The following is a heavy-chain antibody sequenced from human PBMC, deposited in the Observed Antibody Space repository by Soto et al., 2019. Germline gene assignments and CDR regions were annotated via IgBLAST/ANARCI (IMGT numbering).Heavy chain of an antibody. CDR1: GFTFSSYA. CDR2: ISYDGNNK. J-gene: IGHJ4*02. D-gene: IGHD4-17*01. CDR3: ARDVYGDYYFDY. Sequence: QVQLVESGGGVVQPGRSLRLSCAASGFTFSSYAMHWVRQAPGKGLEWVAVISYDGNNKYYADSVKGRFTISRDNSKNTLYLQMNSLRAEDTAVYYCARDVYGDYYFDYWGQGTLVTVSS. V-gene: IGHV3-30-3*01.